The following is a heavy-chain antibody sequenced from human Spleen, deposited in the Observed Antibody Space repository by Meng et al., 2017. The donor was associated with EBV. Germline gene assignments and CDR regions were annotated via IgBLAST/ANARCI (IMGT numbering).Heavy chain of an antibody. CDR2: IYWDDDK. J-gene: IGHJ4*02. CDR3: AHIIAARPFDY. Sequence: KESGPPLVQPPHTLTLTCTFSVFSLSRRGVGVGWIRQPPGKALEWLAVIYWDDDKRYSPSLKSRLTITKDTSKNQVVLTMTNMDPVDAATYYCAHIIAARPFDYWGQGTLVTVSS. D-gene: IGHD6-6*01. CDR1: VFSLSRRGVG. V-gene: IGHV2-5*02.